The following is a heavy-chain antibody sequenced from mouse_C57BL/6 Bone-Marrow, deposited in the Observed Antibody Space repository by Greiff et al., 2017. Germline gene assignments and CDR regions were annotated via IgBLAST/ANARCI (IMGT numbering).Heavy chain of an antibody. D-gene: IGHD2-2*01. CDR2: INPYNGGT. J-gene: IGHJ2*01. V-gene: IGHV1-19*01. Sequence: EVQLQQSGPVLVKPGASVKMSCKASGYTFTDYYMNWVKQSHGKSLEWIGVINPYNGGTSYNQKFKGKATLTVDKSSSTAYMELNSLTSEDSAVYYCQGWLRRPYFDYWGQGTTLTVSS. CDR1: GYTFTDYY. CDR3: QGWLRRPYFDY.